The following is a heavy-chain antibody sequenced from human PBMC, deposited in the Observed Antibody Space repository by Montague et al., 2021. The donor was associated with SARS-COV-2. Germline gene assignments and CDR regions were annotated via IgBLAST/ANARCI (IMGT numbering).Heavy chain of an antibody. CDR2: IYQGAST. CDR3: VRAGGFHNRPPV. V-gene: IGHV4-4*02. Sequence: SETLSLTCAVSGDSIMTTDCWSWVRQPPGKGLEWIGEIYQGASTNYNPSLKSRVTMSVDRSKNQVSLELYSVTAADTALYYCVRAGGFHNRPPVWGQGDLVIVPS. J-gene: IGHJ4*02. CDR1: GDSIMTTDC. D-gene: IGHD4-23*01.